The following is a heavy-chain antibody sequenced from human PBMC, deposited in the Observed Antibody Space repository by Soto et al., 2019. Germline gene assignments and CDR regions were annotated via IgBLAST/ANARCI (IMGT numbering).Heavy chain of an antibody. CDR1: GYTFTGYY. CDR3: ARDFGIDCSSTSCYSYYYYVMDF. V-gene: IGHV1-2*02. D-gene: IGHD2-2*02. Sequence: ASVKVSCKASGYTFTGYYMHWVRQAPGQGLEWMGWINPNSGGTNYAQKIQGRVTMTRDTSISTAYMELSRLRSDDSAVYYCARDFGIDCSSTSCYSYYYYVMDFWGQGTTVTVSS. CDR2: INPNSGGT. J-gene: IGHJ6*02.